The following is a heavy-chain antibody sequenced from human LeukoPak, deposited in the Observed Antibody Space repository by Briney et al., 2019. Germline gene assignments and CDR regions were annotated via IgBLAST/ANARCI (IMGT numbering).Heavy chain of an antibody. CDR3: ARGRSSGWYGDY. CDR2: IYYSGST. CDR1: GGSISSYY. V-gene: IGHV4-59*01. D-gene: IGHD6-19*01. J-gene: IGHJ4*02. Sequence: SETLSLTCTVSGGSISSYYWSWIRQPPGKGLEWIGYIYYSGSTNYNPSLKSRVTISVDTSKNQFSLKLSSVTAADTAVYYCARGRSSGWYGDYWGQGTLVTVSS.